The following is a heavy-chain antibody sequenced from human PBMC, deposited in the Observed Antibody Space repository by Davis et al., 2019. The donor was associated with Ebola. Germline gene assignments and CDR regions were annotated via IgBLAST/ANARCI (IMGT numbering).Heavy chain of an antibody. CDR2: INHSGST. Sequence: SETLSLTCAVYGGSFSGYYWSWIRQPPGKGLEWIGEINHSGSTNYNPSLKSRVTISVDTSKNQFSLKLSSVTAADMAVYYCASLKQWLRGDVWGQGTTVTVSS. CDR1: GGSFSGYY. V-gene: IGHV4-34*01. CDR3: ASLKQWLRGDV. J-gene: IGHJ6*02. D-gene: IGHD5-12*01.